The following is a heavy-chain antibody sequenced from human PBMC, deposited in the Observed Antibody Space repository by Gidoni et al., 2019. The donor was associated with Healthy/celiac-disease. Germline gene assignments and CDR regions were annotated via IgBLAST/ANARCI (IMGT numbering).Heavy chain of an antibody. CDR1: GFTFSSYA. J-gene: IGHJ3*02. V-gene: IGHV3-23*01. CDR3: AKLSGSHGGAFDI. Sequence: EVQLLESGGGLVQPGGSLRLSCAASGFTFSSYAMSWVRQAPGKGLGWVSAISGSGGSTYYADSVKGRFTISRDNSKNTLYLQMNSLRAEDTAVYYCAKLSGSHGGAFDIWGQGTMVTVSS. D-gene: IGHD1-26*01. CDR2: ISGSGGST.